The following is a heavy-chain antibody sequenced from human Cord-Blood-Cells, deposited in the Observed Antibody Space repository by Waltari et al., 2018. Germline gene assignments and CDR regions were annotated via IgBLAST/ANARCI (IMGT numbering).Heavy chain of an antibody. CDR1: GYSIRSGYY. V-gene: IGHV4-38-2*02. D-gene: IGHD1-26*01. Sequence: VQLQESGPGLVKPSETLSLTCAVSGYSIRSGYYWGWIRQPPGKGLEWIGSIYHSGSTYYNPSLKSRVTISVDTSKNQFSLKLSSVTAADTAVYYCARDLEWELHNWFDPWGQGTLVTVSS. CDR2: IYHSGST. J-gene: IGHJ5*02. CDR3: ARDLEWELHNWFDP.